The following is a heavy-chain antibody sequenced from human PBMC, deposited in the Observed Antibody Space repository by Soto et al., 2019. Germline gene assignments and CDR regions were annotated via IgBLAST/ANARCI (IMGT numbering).Heavy chain of an antibody. V-gene: IGHV3-21*01. CDR1: GFLFNSYT. CDR3: TRDMAYAPTLSDY. J-gene: IGHJ4*03. CDR2: IGSSGDYI. Sequence: GGSLRLSCTASGFLFNSYTMNWIRQVPGQGLEWVASIGSSGDYIHYADAVKGRFTISRDNGRKSLYLQMSRVRVEDTAVYHCTRDMAYAPTLSDYWGPGTQVTVSS. D-gene: IGHD2-2*01.